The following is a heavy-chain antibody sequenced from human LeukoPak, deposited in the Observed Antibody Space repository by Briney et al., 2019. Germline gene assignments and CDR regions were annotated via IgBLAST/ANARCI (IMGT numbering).Heavy chain of an antibody. CDR1: GFTFTSDA. J-gene: IGHJ5*02. CDR2: TVSRGTT. V-gene: IGHV3-23*01. D-gene: IGHD6-13*01. CDR3: AKDWGEPTKTSSSRIPEYNWFDP. Sequence: GGSLRLSCVASGFTFTSDAMNWVRQAPGKGLEWVSSTVSRGTTQYADSVKGRFTVSRDTSKNTLYLQMNSLRAEDTAVYYCAKDWGEPTKTSSSRIPEYNWFDPWGQGTLVTVSS.